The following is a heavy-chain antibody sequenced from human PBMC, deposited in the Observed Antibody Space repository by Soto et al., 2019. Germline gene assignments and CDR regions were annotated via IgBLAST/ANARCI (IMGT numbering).Heavy chain of an antibody. Sequence: QITLKESGPTLVKPTQTLTLTCTFSGFSLTTAGVAVGWIRQPPGKALEWLALIYWDDDKRYSPSLKSRLSTTKDTSKILVVLTMTNKDPVDTATFYFAHSECSGAGCYSRWYVGLWGRVTLVTVSS. CDR3: AHSECSGAGCYSRWYVGL. V-gene: IGHV2-5*02. J-gene: IGHJ2*01. CDR1: GFSLTTAGVA. CDR2: IYWDDDK. D-gene: IGHD2-15*01.